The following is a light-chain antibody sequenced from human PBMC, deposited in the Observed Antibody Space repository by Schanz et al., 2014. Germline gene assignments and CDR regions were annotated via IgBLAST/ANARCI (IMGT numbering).Light chain of an antibody. Sequence: DILLTQSPLSLPVTPGAPASISCRASQSVSSSYLAWYQQKPGQAPRLLIYGASSRATGIPDRFSGSGSGTDFTLTISRLEPEDFAVYYCQQYGSSPVAFGQGTKVEIK. CDR2: GAS. CDR3: QQYGSSPVA. V-gene: IGKV3-20*01. CDR1: QSVSSSY. J-gene: IGKJ1*01.